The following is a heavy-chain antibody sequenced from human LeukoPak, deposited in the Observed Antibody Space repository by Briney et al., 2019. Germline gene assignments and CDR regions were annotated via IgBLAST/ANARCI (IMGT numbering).Heavy chain of an antibody. J-gene: IGHJ3*02. D-gene: IGHD1-26*01. CDR2: IYYSGST. V-gene: IGHV4-39*01. CDR3: ARWELPLEAAFDI. CDR1: GGSISSSSYY. Sequence: SETLSLTCTVSGGSISSSSYYWGWIRQPPGKGLEWIGSIYYSGSTYYNPSLKSRVTISVDTSKNQFSLKLSSVTAADTAVYYCARWELPLEAAFDIWGQGTMVTVSS.